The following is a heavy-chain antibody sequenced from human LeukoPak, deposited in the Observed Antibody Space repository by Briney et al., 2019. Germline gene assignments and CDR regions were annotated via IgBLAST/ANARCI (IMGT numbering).Heavy chain of an antibody. CDR1: GGSIGSGGYY. CDR2: IYYSGST. V-gene: IGHV4-31*03. CDR3: ARAKPGRLAFDY. J-gene: IGHJ4*02. Sequence: SETLSLTCTVSGGSIGSGGYYWSWIRQHPGKGLEWIGYIYYSGSTYYNPSLKSRVTISVDTSKNQFSLKLSSVIAADTAVYYCARAKPGRLAFDYWGQGTLVTVSS.